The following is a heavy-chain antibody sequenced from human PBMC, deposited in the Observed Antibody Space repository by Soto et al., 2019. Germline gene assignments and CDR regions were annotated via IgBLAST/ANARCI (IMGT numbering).Heavy chain of an antibody. CDR3: TKSSGGSASGGRDY. CDR2: ITRDGYNK. Sequence: QVQLVESGGGVVQPGRSLRLSCAVSGFIFKNYALNWVRQAPGKGLEWVASITRDGYNKYYADSVKGRFTISRDNSKNTRSLQMTALRVEDSSVYYCTKSSGGSASGGRDYWGPGTLVTVSS. J-gene: IGHJ4*02. CDR1: GFIFKNYA. D-gene: IGHD2-15*01. V-gene: IGHV3-30*04.